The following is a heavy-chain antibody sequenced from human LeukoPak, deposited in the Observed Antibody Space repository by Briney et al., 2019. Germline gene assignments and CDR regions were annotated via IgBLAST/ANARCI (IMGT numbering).Heavy chain of an antibody. CDR1: GGSISSYY. Sequence: PSETLSLTCTVSGGSISSYYWSWIRQPPGKGLEWIGYIYYSGSTNYNPSLKSRVTISVDTSKNQFSLKLSSVTAADTAVYYCARMKSAASSYYYDSSGVHDYWGQGTLVTVSS. CDR3: ARMKSAASSYYYDSSGVHDY. V-gene: IGHV4-59*08. CDR2: IYYSGST. J-gene: IGHJ4*02. D-gene: IGHD3-22*01.